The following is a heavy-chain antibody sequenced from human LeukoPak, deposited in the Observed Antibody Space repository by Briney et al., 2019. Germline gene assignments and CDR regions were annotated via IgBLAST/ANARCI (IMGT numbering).Heavy chain of an antibody. CDR3: AKDIGVGYSYGSFDY. J-gene: IGHJ4*02. Sequence: PGGSLRLSCAASGFTFDDYTMRWVRQAPGKGLEWVSLISWDGGSTYYADSVKGRFTISRDNSKNSLYLQMNSLRTEDTALYYCAKDIGVGYSYGSFDYWGQGTLVTVSS. CDR1: GFTFDDYT. CDR2: ISWDGGST. V-gene: IGHV3-43*01. D-gene: IGHD5-18*01.